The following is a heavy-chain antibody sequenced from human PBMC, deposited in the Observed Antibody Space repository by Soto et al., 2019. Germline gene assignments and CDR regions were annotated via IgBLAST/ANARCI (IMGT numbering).Heavy chain of an antibody. D-gene: IGHD3-22*01. V-gene: IGHV3-74*01. CDR2: INIDGSRI. CDR1: GFTFSSYW. Sequence: EVQLVESGGGLVQPGGSLRLSCAASGFTFSSYWMHWVRQAPGKGLEWVSRINIDGSRISYVDSVKGRCTISRDNAKNTFYMQMHSLRAEDTAVYYCMRGAGDRYDGNGYLGRHWGQGTLVTVSS. CDR3: MRGAGDRYDGNGYLGRH. J-gene: IGHJ4*02.